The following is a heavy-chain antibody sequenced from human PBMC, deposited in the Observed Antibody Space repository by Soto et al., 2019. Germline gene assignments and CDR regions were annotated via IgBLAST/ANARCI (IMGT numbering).Heavy chain of an antibody. CDR1: GATFSTTG. CDR2: IIPLFGTP. J-gene: IGHJ5*01. Sequence: QVQLVQSGAEVRKPGSSLRVSCKSSGATFSTTGISWVRQAPGQGLESMGGIIPLFGTPKYARKLQGRVSITADESTNTVYMELNSLRPEDAAVYYCARACPGRCGGDPCYRLDSSFDSWGQGSLVIVSS. CDR3: ARACPGRCGGDPCYRLDSSFDS. V-gene: IGHV1-69*01. D-gene: IGHD2-21*02.